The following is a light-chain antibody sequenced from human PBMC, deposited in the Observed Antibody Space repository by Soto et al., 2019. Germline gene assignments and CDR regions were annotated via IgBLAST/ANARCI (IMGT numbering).Light chain of an antibody. V-gene: IGLV2-11*01. Sequence: QSVLTQPRSVSGSPGQSVTISCTGTSSDVGGYNYVSWYQQYPGKAPKFMIYDVSKRPSGVPDRFSGSKSGNTASLTISGLQAEDEADYYCCSYSGSYTWVFGGGTKLTAL. J-gene: IGLJ3*02. CDR1: SSDVGGYNY. CDR3: CSYSGSYTWV. CDR2: DVS.